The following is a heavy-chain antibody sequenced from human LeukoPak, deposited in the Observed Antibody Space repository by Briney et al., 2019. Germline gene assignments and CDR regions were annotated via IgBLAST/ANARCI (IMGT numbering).Heavy chain of an antibody. V-gene: IGHV4-39*07. D-gene: IGHD6-13*01. Sequence: SETLSLTCTVSIGSISNSNYSWGWIRQPPGKGLEWIGSMFYSGSTYYNPSLKSRVTVSVDTSKNQFSLKLNSVTAADTAVYYCARLMVISSTWYNWFDPWGQGTLVTVSS. J-gene: IGHJ5*02. CDR3: ARLMVISSTWYNWFDP. CDR2: MFYSGST. CDR1: IGSISNSNYS.